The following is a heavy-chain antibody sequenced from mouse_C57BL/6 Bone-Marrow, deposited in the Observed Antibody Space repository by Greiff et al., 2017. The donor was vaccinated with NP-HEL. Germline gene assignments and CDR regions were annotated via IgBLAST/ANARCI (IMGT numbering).Heavy chain of an antibody. CDR3: ARGPTVVSGGYCDV. J-gene: IGHJ1*03. V-gene: IGHV3-6*01. D-gene: IGHD1-1*01. CDR1: GYSITSGYY. CDR2: ISSDGRP. Sequence: ESGPGLVKPSQSLSLTCSVTGYSITSGYYWDWIRQFPGNKLEWMGYISSDGRPNYNPSLQTRISLTRDTSKNQFFLKLNSVTTEETATYYCARGPTVVSGGYCDVWGTGTTVTVSS.